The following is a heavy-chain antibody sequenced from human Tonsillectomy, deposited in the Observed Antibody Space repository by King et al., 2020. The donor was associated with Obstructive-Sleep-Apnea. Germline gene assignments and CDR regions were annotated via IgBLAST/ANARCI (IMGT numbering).Heavy chain of an antibody. D-gene: IGHD1-26*01. CDR2: IIPIFGTA. J-gene: IGHJ4*02. CDR1: GGTFSSYA. V-gene: IGHV1-69*01. Sequence: VQLVESGAEVKKPGSSVKVSCKASGGTFSSYAISWVRQAPGQGLEWMGGIIPIFGTANYAQKFQGRVTITADESTSTAYMELSSLRSEDTAVYYCARVRERASYSGSYNPFDYWGQGTLVTVSS. CDR3: ARVRERASYSGSYNPFDY.